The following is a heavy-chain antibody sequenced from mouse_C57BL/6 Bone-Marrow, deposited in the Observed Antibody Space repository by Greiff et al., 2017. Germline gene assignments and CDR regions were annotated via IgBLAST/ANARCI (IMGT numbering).Heavy chain of an antibody. D-gene: IGHD2-3*01. Sequence: VQLQQPGAELVKPGASVKLSCKASGYTFTSYWMHWVKQRPGQGLEWIGMIHPNSGSTNYNEKFKSKATLTVDKSSSTAYMQLSSLTSEDSAVYYCAREGADGYYEAMDYWGQGTSVTVSS. CDR1: GYTFTSYW. J-gene: IGHJ4*01. CDR3: AREGADGYYEAMDY. CDR2: IHPNSGST. V-gene: IGHV1-64*01.